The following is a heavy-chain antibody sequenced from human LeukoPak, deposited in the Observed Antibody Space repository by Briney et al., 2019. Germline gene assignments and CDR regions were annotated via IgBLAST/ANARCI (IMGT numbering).Heavy chain of an antibody. CDR1: GYTFTSYG. J-gene: IGHJ4*02. CDR2: IIAYNGNT. D-gene: IGHD2-15*01. V-gene: IGHV1-18*01. Sequence: ASVKVSCKASGYTFTSYGISWVRQAPGQGLEWMGWIIAYNGNTYYAQKFRGRVTMTTDTSTSTAYMELRSLSSDDTGVYYCARGPYCSGATCYSQYFDFWGQGTLVPVSS. CDR3: ARGPYCSGATCYSQYFDF.